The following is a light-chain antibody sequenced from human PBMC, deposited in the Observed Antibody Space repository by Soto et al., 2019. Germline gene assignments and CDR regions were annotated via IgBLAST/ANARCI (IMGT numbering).Light chain of an antibody. CDR2: AAS. Sequence: EIVMTRSPGTLSVSPGERATLSCRASQSVRSNLAWYQQKPGQAPRLLIYAASTRATGIPARLSGSGYGTEFTLTISSLQSEDFAVYYCQQYNNWPSITFGQGTRLEIK. J-gene: IGKJ5*01. CDR1: QSVRSN. V-gene: IGKV3-15*01. CDR3: QQYNNWPSIT.